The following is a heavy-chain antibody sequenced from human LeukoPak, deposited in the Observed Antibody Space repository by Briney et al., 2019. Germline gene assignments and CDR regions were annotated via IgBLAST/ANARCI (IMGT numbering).Heavy chain of an antibody. D-gene: IGHD2-15*01. CDR1: GGSFSGYY. CDR3: ARPYCSGGSCYYPDAFDI. Sequence: SETLSLTCAVYGGSFSGYYWSWIRQPPGKGLEWIGEINHSGSTNYNPSLKSRVTISVDTSKNQFSLKLSSVTAADTAVYYCARPYCSGGSCYYPDAFDIWGQGTMVTVSS. V-gene: IGHV4-34*01. J-gene: IGHJ3*02. CDR2: INHSGST.